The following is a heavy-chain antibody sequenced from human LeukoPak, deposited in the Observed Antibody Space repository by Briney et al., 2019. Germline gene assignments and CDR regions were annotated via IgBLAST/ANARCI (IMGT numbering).Heavy chain of an antibody. J-gene: IGHJ3*02. CDR2: IYWNDDK. D-gene: IGHD2-2*01. CDR1: GFSLSTSGVG. V-gene: IGHV2-5*01. Sequence: SGPTLVKPTQTLTLTCTFSGFSLSTSGVGVGWIRQPPGKALEWLALIYWNDDKRYSPSLKSRLTITKDTSKNQVVLTMTNMDPVDTATYYCAHRRRYCSSTSCYWYDAFDIWGQGTMVTVSS. CDR3: AHRRRYCSSTSCYWYDAFDI.